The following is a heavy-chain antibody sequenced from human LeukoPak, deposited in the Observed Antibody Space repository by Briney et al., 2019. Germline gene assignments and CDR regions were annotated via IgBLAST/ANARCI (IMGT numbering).Heavy chain of an antibody. CDR2: IYYSGST. J-gene: IGHJ5*02. Sequence: SETLSLTCIVSGDSINSYSWNWIRQPPGRGLEWIGYIYYSGSTNYNPSLKSRVSMSVDTSKNQFSLNLTSVTAADTAVYYCARQVRGVPNWFDPWGQGTLVTVSS. CDR3: ARQVRGVPNWFDP. CDR1: GDSINSYS. V-gene: IGHV4-59*08. D-gene: IGHD3-10*01.